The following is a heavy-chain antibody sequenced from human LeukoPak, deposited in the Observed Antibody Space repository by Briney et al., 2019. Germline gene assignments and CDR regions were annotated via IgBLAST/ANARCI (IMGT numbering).Heavy chain of an antibody. V-gene: IGHV3-7*01. J-gene: IGHJ4*02. CDR3: ARDGAAGTAHFDY. CDR1: GFTFSSYW. CDR2: IKQDGSEK. D-gene: IGHD6-13*01. Sequence: LSGGSLRLSCAASGFTFSSYWMSWVRQAPGKGLEWVANIKQDGSEKYYVDSVKGRFTISRDNAKNSLYLQMSSLRAEDTAVYYCARDGAAGTAHFDYWGQGTLVTVSS.